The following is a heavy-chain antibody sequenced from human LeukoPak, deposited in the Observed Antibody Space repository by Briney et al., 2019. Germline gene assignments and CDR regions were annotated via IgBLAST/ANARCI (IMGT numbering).Heavy chain of an antibody. V-gene: IGHV1-69*04. J-gene: IGHJ4*02. D-gene: IGHD3-22*01. CDR3: ASSYYDSSGYYYFDY. Sequence: GASVKVSCKASGYTFTSYDISWVRQAPGQGREWMGRIIPILGIANYAQKFQGRVTITADKSTSTAYMELSSLRSEDTAVYYCASSYYDSSGYYYFDYWGQGTLVTVSS. CDR2: IIPILGIA. CDR1: GYTFTSYD.